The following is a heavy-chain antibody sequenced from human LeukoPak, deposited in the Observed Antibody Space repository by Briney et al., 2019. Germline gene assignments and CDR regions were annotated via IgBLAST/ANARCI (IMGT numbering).Heavy chain of an antibody. J-gene: IGHJ1*01. CDR3: ANSAAGTRYFQH. CDR2: FDPEDGET. V-gene: IGHV1-24*01. CDR1: GYTLSRLS. D-gene: IGHD6-13*01. Sequence: ASVKVSCKAPGYTLSRLSIHWVRQPSGKGLEWMGAFDPEDGETIYAQEFQGRATMTTDTSTSTAYMELRSLRSDDTAVYYCANSAAGTRYFQHWGQGTLVTVSS.